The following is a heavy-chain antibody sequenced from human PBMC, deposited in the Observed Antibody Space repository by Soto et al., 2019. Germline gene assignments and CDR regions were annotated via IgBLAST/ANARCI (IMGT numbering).Heavy chain of an antibody. CDR1: GFTFSSYG. V-gene: IGHV3-30*18. CDR2: ISYDGSNK. CDR3: AKDLGGY. Sequence: GGSLRLSCAASGFTFSSYGMHWVRQAPGKGLEWVAVISYDGSNKYYADSVKGRFTISRDNSKNTLYLQMNSLRAEDTAVYYCAKDLGGYWGQGTLVTVSS. J-gene: IGHJ4*02. D-gene: IGHD3-10*01.